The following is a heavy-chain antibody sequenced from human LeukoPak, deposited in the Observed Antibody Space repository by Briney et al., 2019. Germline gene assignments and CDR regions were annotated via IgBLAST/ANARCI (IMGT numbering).Heavy chain of an antibody. CDR3: ARGPYSYDSSGAFDI. CDR2: IYTGGTT. Sequence: SETLSLTCSVSGGSISSGNYYWRWIRQPAGKGLEWIGRIYTGGTTYYNPSLKSRVTISEDTSKNQFSLKLSFVTAADTAVYFCARGPYSYDSSGAFDIWGQGTMVTVSS. D-gene: IGHD3-22*01. CDR1: GGSISSGNYY. V-gene: IGHV4-61*02. J-gene: IGHJ3*02.